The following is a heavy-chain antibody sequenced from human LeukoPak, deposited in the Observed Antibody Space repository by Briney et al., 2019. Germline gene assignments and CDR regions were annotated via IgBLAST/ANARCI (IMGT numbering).Heavy chain of an antibody. CDR3: ARGGAVSNTAMGH. CDR1: GGSISSYY. D-gene: IGHD5-18*01. CDR2: IYYSGST. J-gene: IGHJ4*02. Sequence: SETLSLTCTVSGGSISSYYWSWIQQPPGKGLEWIGYIYYSGSTNYNPSLKSRVTISVDTSKNQFSLKLSSVTAADTAVYYCARGGAVSNTAMGHWGQGTLVTVSS. V-gene: IGHV4-59*01.